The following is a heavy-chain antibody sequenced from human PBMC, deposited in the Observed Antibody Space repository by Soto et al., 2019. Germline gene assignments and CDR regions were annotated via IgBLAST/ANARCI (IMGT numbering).Heavy chain of an antibody. Sequence: VKVSCKASGYNFSTYGVSWVRQAPGQGLEWMAWIDVSSGDTNFAQNFQGRLAVTTDTSTSTASMKLRGLRSDDTAVYYCARLTTLSNPKYRYYFFMDIWGEGTTVTVSS. V-gene: IGHV1-18*04. CDR2: IDVSSGDT. J-gene: IGHJ6*03. CDR1: GYNFSTYG. CDR3: ARLTTLSNPKYRYYFFMDI. D-gene: IGHD5-18*01.